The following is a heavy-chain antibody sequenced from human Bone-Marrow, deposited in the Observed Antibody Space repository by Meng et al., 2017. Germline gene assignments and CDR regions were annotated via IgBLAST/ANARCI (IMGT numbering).Heavy chain of an antibody. J-gene: IGHJ4*02. V-gene: IGHV3-11*01. D-gene: IGHD5-18*01. CDR1: GFAFSDYY. Sequence: QVQRGVSGGGLVRPGASLRRSCAVSGFAFSDYYMSWIRQAPGKGLEWVSDISSSGSTIYYADSVKGRFTISRDNAKNSLYLQMNSLRAEDTAVYYCAREPGYGEEGFDYWGQGTLVTVSS. CDR2: ISSSGSTI. CDR3: AREPGYGEEGFDY.